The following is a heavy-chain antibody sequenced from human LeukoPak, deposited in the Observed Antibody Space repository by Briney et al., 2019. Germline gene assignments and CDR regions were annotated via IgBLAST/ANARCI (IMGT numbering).Heavy chain of an antibody. CDR1: GGSISSYY. V-gene: IGHV4-59*01. CDR3: ARQVYDILTGYFQYYFDY. CDR2: IYYSGST. Sequence: SETLSLTCTVSGGSISSYYWSWIRQPPGKGLEWIGYIYYSGSTNYNPSLKSRVTISVDTSKNQFSLKLSSVTAADTAVYYCARQVYDILTGYFQYYFDYWGQGTLVTVSS. J-gene: IGHJ4*02. D-gene: IGHD3-9*01.